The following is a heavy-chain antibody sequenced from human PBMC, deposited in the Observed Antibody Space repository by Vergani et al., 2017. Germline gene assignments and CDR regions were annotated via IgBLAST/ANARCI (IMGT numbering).Heavy chain of an antibody. D-gene: IGHD4-17*01. Sequence: EVQLVQSGAEVKKPGESLKLSCKGSGYSFTSYWIGWVRQMPGKGLEWMGIIYPGDSDNRYSPSFKSQVTISADKSISTAYLQWSSLKASDTAMYYCARLLGRGPYGDSTPVDYWGQGTLVTVSS. CDR3: ARLLGRGPYGDSTPVDY. J-gene: IGHJ4*02. V-gene: IGHV5-51*01. CDR2: IYPGDSDN. CDR1: GYSFTSYW.